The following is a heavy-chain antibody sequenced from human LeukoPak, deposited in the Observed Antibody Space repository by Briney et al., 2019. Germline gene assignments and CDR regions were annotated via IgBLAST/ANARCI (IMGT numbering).Heavy chain of an antibody. V-gene: IGHV3-74*03. J-gene: IGHJ4*02. CDR2: INSDGSST. CDR1: GFTFSSYG. D-gene: IGHD3-10*01. CDR3: ARGLYASGNYGIAY. Sequence: GGSLRLSCAASGFTFSSYGMHWVRQAPGKGPVWVSRINSDGSSTVYPDSVKGRFTISRDNAKNTLYLQMNSLRAEDTAVYYCARGLYASGNYGIAYWGQGILVTVSS.